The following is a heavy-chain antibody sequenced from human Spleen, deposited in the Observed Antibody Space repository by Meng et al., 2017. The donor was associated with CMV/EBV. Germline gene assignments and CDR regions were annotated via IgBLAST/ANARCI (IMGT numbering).Heavy chain of an antibody. D-gene: IGHD3-22*01. CDR2: MNPNSGDT. CDR1: GYTFTNYE. J-gene: IGHJ5*02. V-gene: IGHV1-8*03. Sequence: KASGYTFTNYEFNWVRQTPGKGLEWMGWMNPNSGDTGYAEDFQGRISFTRNNSIATAYMELTRLTPDDTAIYYCARGFGDYEVYYFDPWGQGTLVTVSS. CDR3: ARGFGDYEVYYFDP.